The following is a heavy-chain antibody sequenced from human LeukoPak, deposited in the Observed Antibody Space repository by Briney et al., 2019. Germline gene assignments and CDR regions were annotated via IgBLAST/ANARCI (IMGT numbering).Heavy chain of an antibody. V-gene: IGHV3-30*18. D-gene: IGHD3-22*01. CDR2: ISYDGSNK. Sequence: PGRSLRLSCAASGFTFSDCGMHWVRQAPGKGLEWVAVISYDGSNKYYADSVKGRFTISRDTSKNTLYLQMNSLRAEDTAVYYCAKDMDDSSGRFDSWGQGTLVTVS. J-gene: IGHJ5*01. CDR3: AKDMDDSSGRFDS. CDR1: GFTFSDCG.